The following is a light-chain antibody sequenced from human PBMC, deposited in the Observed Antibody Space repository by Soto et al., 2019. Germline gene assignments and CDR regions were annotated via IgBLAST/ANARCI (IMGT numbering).Light chain of an antibody. CDR1: SSDIGAYNS. CDR2: DVS. Sequence: QSVLTQPASVSGSPGQSITISCTGTSSDIGAYNSVSWYQQHPGKAPKLIIYDVSSRPSGISNRFSGSKSGNTASLTISGLQADDDATYYCSSYTSLTTEVFGGRTKVTVL. J-gene: IGLJ3*02. CDR3: SSYTSLTTEV. V-gene: IGLV2-14*03.